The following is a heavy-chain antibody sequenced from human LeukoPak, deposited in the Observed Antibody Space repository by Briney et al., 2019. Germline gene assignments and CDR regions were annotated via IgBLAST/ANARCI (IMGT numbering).Heavy chain of an antibody. CDR1: GFTFSSYW. CDR2: INHNGNVN. Sequence: GGSLRLSCAASGFTFSSYWMNWARQAPGKGLEWVASINHNGNVNYYVDSVKGRFTISRDNSKNSLYLQMSNLRAEDTAVYFCARGGGLDVWGQGATVTVSS. D-gene: IGHD3-16*01. V-gene: IGHV3-7*03. CDR3: ARGGGLDV. J-gene: IGHJ6*02.